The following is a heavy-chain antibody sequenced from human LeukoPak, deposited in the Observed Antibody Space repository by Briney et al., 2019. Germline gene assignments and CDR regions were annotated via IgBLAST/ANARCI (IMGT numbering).Heavy chain of an antibody. CDR1: GYSFTTCW. CDR2: IYPADSDV. Sequence: GESLKISCKGSGYSFTTCWIGWVRQMPGKGLEWMGIIYPADSDVKYSPSFRGQVTISADKSISTAYLQWSSLKASDTAMYYCTRRAPGITAGREIDYWGQGTLVTVSS. CDR3: TRRAPGITAGREIDY. J-gene: IGHJ4*02. V-gene: IGHV5-51*01. D-gene: IGHD6-6*01.